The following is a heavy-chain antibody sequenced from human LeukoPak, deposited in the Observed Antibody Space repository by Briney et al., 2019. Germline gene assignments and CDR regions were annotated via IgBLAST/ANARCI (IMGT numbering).Heavy chain of an antibody. CDR3: ATSGYYFDTSGYYYVDY. Sequence: SETLSLTCAVYGGSFRGYSWTWIRQPPGKGLEWIGEINQSGSTNYNPSLKSRVTMSLDTSKNQFSLTLSSVTAADTSVYYCATSGYYFDTSGYYYVDYWGQGTLVTVSS. CDR1: GGSFRGYS. V-gene: IGHV4-34*01. J-gene: IGHJ4*02. D-gene: IGHD3-22*01. CDR2: INQSGST.